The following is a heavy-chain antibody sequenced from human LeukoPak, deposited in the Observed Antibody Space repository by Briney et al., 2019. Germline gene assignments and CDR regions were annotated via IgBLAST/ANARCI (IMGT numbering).Heavy chain of an antibody. CDR1: GFTFSGYG. J-gene: IGHJ6*04. V-gene: IGHV3-48*04. CDR2: ISSSGSTI. D-gene: IGHD3-10*02. Sequence: GGSLRLSCAASGFTFSGYGMHWVRQAPGKGLEWVSYISSSGSTIYYADSVKGRFTISRDNAKNSLYLQMNSLRAEDTAVYYCAELGITMIGGVWGKGTTVTISS. CDR3: AELGITMIGGV.